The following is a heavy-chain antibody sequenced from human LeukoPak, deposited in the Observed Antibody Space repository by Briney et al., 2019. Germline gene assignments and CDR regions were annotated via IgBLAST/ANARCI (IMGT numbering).Heavy chain of an antibody. Sequence: GASVKVSCKASGGTFSSYAISWVRQAPGQGLEWMGGIIPIFGTANYAQKFQGRVTITADESTSTAYMELSSLRSEGTAVYYCASIRPYDYVWGSPIVGYWGQGTLVTVSS. D-gene: IGHD3-16*01. CDR2: IIPIFGTA. CDR3: ASIRPYDYVWGSPIVGY. CDR1: GGTFSSYA. J-gene: IGHJ4*02. V-gene: IGHV1-69*01.